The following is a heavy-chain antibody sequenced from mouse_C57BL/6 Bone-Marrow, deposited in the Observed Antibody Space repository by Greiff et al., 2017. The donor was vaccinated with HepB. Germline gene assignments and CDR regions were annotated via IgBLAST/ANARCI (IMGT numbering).Heavy chain of an antibody. V-gene: IGHV1-52*01. J-gene: IGHJ1*03. CDR3: ARPPYYYGSSYYFDV. CDR2: IDPSDSET. D-gene: IGHD1-1*01. CDR1: GYTFTSYW. Sequence: VQLQQPGAELVRPGSSVKLSCKASGYTFTSYWMHWVKHRPIQGLEWIGNIDPSDSETHYNQKFKDKATLTVDKSSSTAYMQLSSLTSEDSAVYYCARPPYYYGSSYYFDVWGTGTTVTVSS.